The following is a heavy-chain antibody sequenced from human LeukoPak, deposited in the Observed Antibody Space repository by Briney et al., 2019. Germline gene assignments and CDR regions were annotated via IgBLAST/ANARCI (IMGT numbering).Heavy chain of an antibody. V-gene: IGHV1-24*01. CDR1: GYTLTELS. CDR3: ATDLSGPNYFDY. J-gene: IGHJ4*02. Sequence: ASVKVSCKVSGYTLTELSMHWVRQAPGKGLEWMGGFDPEDGETIYAQKFQGRVTMTEDTSTDTAYMELSSLRSEDTAVYYCATDLSGPNYFDYWGQGTLVTVPS. CDR2: FDPEDGET. D-gene: IGHD6-25*01.